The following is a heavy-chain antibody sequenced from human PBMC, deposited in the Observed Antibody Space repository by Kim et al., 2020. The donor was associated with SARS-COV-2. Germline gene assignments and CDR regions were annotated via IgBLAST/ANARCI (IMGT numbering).Heavy chain of an antibody. CDR1: GGTFSSYA. V-gene: IGHV1-69*13. D-gene: IGHD3-22*01. J-gene: IGHJ4*02. Sequence: SVKVSCKASGGTFSSYAISWVRQAPGQGLEWMGGIIPIFGTANYAQKFQGRVTITADESTSTAYMELSSLRSEDTAVYYCAGSGYYSFPFDYWGQGTLVTVSS. CDR3: AGSGYYSFPFDY. CDR2: IIPIFGTA.